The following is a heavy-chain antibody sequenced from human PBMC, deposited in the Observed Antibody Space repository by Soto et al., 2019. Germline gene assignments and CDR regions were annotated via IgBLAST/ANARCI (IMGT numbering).Heavy chain of an antibody. CDR1: GYTFTNHG. D-gene: IGHD3-16*01. Sequence: QVKLVQSGPEVKKPGASVKVSCKAYGYTFTNHGISWVRQAPGQGLEWVGWISGYNANTKYAQKFQGRVTMSTDTSTNTAYMELRSLRSDDTAVYYCARDLYPLTYYFDYWGQGTLVTVSS. V-gene: IGHV1-18*04. CDR3: ARDLYPLTYYFDY. CDR2: ISGYNANT. J-gene: IGHJ4*02.